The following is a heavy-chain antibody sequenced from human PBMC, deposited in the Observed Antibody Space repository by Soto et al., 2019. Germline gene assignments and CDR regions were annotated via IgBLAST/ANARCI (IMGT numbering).Heavy chain of an antibody. D-gene: IGHD3-10*02. V-gene: IGHV3-30*18. J-gene: IGHJ4*02. CDR2: ISSDGTSE. CDR3: ANTITTFSGDNRCRGALLEN. Sequence: QLQLVESGGGVAQPGRSLRLSCAATGFTFSVYGMHWVRQPPEKRLEWMAVISSDGTSEHYADPVKSRFTTASDNSRNTLYLQMTSLRLEDTAVYNCANTITTFSGDNRCRGALLENWGQGTLVTVSS. CDR1: GFTFSVYG.